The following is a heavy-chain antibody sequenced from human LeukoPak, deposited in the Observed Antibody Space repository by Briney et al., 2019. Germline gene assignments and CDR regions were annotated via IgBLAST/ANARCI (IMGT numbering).Heavy chain of an antibody. Sequence: GGSLRLSCAASGFTFSSYAMSWVRQAPGKGLEWVSAISGSGGSTYYADSVKGRFTISRDSSKNTLYLQMNSLRAEDTAVYYCAKDWRSGDYAFYFGYWGQGTLVTASS. V-gene: IGHV3-23*01. D-gene: IGHD4-17*01. CDR3: AKDWRSGDYAFYFGY. CDR2: ISGSGGST. J-gene: IGHJ4*02. CDR1: GFTFSSYA.